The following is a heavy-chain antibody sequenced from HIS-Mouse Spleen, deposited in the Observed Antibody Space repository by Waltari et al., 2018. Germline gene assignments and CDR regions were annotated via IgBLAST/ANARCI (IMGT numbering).Heavy chain of an antibody. CDR3: AREIPYSSSWYDWYFDL. D-gene: IGHD6-13*01. CDR1: GGSISSSSYY. J-gene: IGHJ2*01. CDR2: IYYSART. Sequence: QLQLQESGPGLVKPSETLSLTCTVSGGSISSSSYYWGWIRQPPGKGLEWIGSIYYSARTYYNPSRKSRVTISVDTSKNQFSLKLSSVTAADTAVYYCAREIPYSSSWYDWYFDLWGRGTLVTVSS. V-gene: IGHV4-39*07.